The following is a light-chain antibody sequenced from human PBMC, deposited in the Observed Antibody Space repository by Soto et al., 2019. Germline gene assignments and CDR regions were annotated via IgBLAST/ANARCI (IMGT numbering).Light chain of an antibody. CDR1: QGISSY. V-gene: IGKV1-8*01. Sequence: AIRMKQSPASLSAYTGDRVTITCRASQGISSYLAWYQQKPGKARKLLIYAASTLQSGVPSRFSGSGSGTDFTLTISCLQSEDVATYYCEQYYSYPRTFGQGSKVDIK. J-gene: IGKJ1*01. CDR3: EQYYSYPRT. CDR2: AAS.